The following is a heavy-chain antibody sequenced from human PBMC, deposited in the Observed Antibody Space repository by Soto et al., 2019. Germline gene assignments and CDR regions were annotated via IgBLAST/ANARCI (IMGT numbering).Heavy chain of an antibody. D-gene: IGHD1-26*01. CDR1: GFTFSSYG. V-gene: IGHV3-30*03. J-gene: IGHJ4*02. CDR2: ISYDGSNK. CDR3: PTTWELAILDY. Sequence: HPGGSLRLSCAASGFTFSSYGMHWVRQAPGKGLEWVAVISYDGSNKYYADSVKARFPISRDTSKNTLYLHMNSLRDEDTAVYYCPTTWELAILDYWGQGTLVTVSS.